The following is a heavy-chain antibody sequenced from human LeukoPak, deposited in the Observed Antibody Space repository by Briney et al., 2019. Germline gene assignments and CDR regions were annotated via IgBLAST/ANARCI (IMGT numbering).Heavy chain of an antibody. D-gene: IGHD6-19*01. Sequence: PSETLSLTCTVSGGSISSYYWSWIRQPAGKGLEWIGRIYTSGSTNYNPSLKSRVTISVDTSKNQFSLKLSSVTAADTAVYYCARRFTPTYHTSSGWPYYFDYWGQGTLVTVSS. CDR2: IYTSGST. CDR1: GGSISSYY. V-gene: IGHV4-4*07. CDR3: ARRFTPTYHTSSGWPYYFDY. J-gene: IGHJ4*02.